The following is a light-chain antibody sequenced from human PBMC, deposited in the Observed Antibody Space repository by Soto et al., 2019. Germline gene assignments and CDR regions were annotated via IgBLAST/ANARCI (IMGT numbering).Light chain of an antibody. CDR3: KQRSNWPPIT. CDR1: QSVSSN. V-gene: IGKV3-15*01. CDR2: GAY. Sequence: EIVMKQSAATVSVSPGERATLSCRASQSVSSNLAWYQQKPGQAHRLLIYGAYTRATGIPARFSGSGSGTEFTLTIRSLEPEDFAVYYCKQRSNWPPITFGQGTR. J-gene: IGKJ5*01.